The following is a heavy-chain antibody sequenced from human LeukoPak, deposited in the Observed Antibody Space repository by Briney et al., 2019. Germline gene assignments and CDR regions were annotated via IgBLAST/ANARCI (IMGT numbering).Heavy chain of an antibody. D-gene: IGHD3-22*01. J-gene: IGHJ4*02. CDR1: GGSISSYY. V-gene: IGHV4-59*01. Sequence: SETLSLTCTVSGGSISSYYWSWIRQPPGKGLEWIGYIYYSGSTNYNPSLKSRVTISVDTSKNQFSLKLSSVTAADTAVYYCARATYYYDSSGYLGATFDYWGQGTLVTVSS. CDR3: ARATYYYDSSGYLGATFDY. CDR2: IYYSGST.